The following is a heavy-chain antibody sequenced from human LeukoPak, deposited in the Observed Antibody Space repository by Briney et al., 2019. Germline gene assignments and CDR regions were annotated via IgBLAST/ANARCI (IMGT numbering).Heavy chain of an antibody. J-gene: IGHJ5*02. V-gene: IGHV4-61*01. CDR3: ARTYSSSSPYNWFDP. Sequence: SETLSLTCTVSGGSISSGSYYWSWIRQPPGKGLEWIGYIYYSGSTNYNPSLKSRVTISLDTSKNQFSLKLSSVTAADTAMYYCARTYSSSSPYNWFDPWGQGTLVTVSS. D-gene: IGHD6-13*01. CDR1: GGSISSGSYY. CDR2: IYYSGST.